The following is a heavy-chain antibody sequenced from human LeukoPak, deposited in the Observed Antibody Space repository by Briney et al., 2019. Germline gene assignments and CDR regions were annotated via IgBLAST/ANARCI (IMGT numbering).Heavy chain of an antibody. CDR1: GYTFTGYY. CDR2: INPNSGGT. D-gene: IGHD6-13*01. CDR3: ARDLVAGTLWYYFDY. Sequence: ASEKVSCKASGYTFTGYYMHWVRQAPGQGLEWMGWINPNSGGTNYAQKFQGRVTMTRDTSISTAYMELSRLRSDDTAVYYCARDLVAGTLWYYFDYWGQGTLVTVSS. J-gene: IGHJ4*02. V-gene: IGHV1-2*02.